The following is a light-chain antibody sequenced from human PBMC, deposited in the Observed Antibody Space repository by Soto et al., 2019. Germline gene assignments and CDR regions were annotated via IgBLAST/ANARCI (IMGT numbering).Light chain of an antibody. J-gene: IGKJ4*01. CDR1: QSVSSS. CDR3: KQYNNWPPLT. CDR2: DAS. Sequence: EIVMTQSPATLSVSPGDRATLSCRASQSVSSSLAWYQQIPGQAPRLLIYDASTRATVITARFGGSGSGTEFTLTISSLQSEDFAVYYCKQYNNWPPLTFGGGTKVELK. V-gene: IGKV3-15*01.